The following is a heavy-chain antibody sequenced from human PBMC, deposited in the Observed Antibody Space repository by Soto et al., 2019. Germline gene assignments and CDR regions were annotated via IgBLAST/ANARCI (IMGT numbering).Heavy chain of an antibody. D-gene: IGHD1-26*01. J-gene: IGHJ5*02. CDR1: GYTFTSYY. CDR2: INPSGGST. Sequence: SVKGSCKASGYTFTSYYMHWVRRAPGQGLEWMGIINPSGGSTSYAQKFQGRVTMTRDTSTSTVYMELSSLRSEDTAVYYCARDGTQVGDTGDWFDPWGQGTLVTVSS. CDR3: ARDGTQVGDTGDWFDP. V-gene: IGHV1-46*01.